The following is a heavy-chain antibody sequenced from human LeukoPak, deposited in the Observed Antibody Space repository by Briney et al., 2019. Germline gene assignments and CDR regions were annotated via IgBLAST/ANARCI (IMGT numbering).Heavy chain of an antibody. D-gene: IGHD2-15*01. V-gene: IGHV1-18*01. CDR2: ISPYNDNT. CDR3: ARAGYCSGGSCYSRWFDP. CDR1: GYTFNSYG. Sequence: ASVKVSCKASGYTFNSYGFTWVRQAPGQGLEWMGWISPYNDNTHFAQDLQGRVTMTTDTSTNTAYMELRSLRSDDTAVYYCARAGYCSGGSCYSRWFDPWGQGTLVTVSS. J-gene: IGHJ5*02.